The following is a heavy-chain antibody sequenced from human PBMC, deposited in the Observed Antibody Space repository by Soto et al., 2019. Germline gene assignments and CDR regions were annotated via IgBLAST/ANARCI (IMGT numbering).Heavy chain of an antibody. CDR1: GFTFSSYA. CDR3: AKLGEFDIVVVPAAMLFDY. V-gene: IGHV3-23*01. Sequence: GGSLRLSCAASGFTFSSYAMSWVRQAPGKGLEWVSAISGSGGSTYYADSVKGRFTISRDNSKNTLYLQMNSLRAEDTAVYYCAKLGEFDIVVVPAAMLFDYWGQGTLVTVSS. D-gene: IGHD2-2*01. CDR2: ISGSGGST. J-gene: IGHJ4*02.